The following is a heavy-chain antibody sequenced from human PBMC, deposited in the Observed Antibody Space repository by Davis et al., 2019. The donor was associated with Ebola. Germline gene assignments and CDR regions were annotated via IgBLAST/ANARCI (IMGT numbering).Heavy chain of an antibody. Sequence: PSETLSLTCTVSGGSISGFYWSWIRQPPGKGLEWIGYIYYTGTTNYHHSLKSRVTISVDTSKNQFSLKLSSVTAADTAVYYCARGVDGLATIPDYWGQGTLVTVSA. D-gene: IGHD5-24*01. CDR3: ARGVDGLATIPDY. CDR2: IYYTGTT. J-gene: IGHJ4*02. V-gene: IGHV4-59*01. CDR1: GGSISGFY.